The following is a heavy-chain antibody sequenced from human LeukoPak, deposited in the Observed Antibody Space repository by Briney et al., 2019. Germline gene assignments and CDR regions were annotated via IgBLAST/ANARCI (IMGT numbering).Heavy chain of an antibody. CDR1: GFTFDDYA. Sequence: GGSLRLSCAASGFTFDDYAMHWVRQAPGKGLEWVSGISWNSGSIGYADSVKGRFTISRDNAKNSLYLQMNSLRAEDTAVYYCAKSGVAVAGTADYWGQGTLVTVSS. CDR3: AKSGVAVAGTADY. J-gene: IGHJ4*02. V-gene: IGHV3-9*01. D-gene: IGHD6-19*01. CDR2: ISWNSGSI.